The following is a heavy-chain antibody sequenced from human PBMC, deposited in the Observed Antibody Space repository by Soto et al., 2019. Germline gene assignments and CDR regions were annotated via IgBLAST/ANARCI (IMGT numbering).Heavy chain of an antibody. CDR2: MNPNSGNT. CDR3: ARGLWSVRFLEWTHFDDY. J-gene: IGHJ4*02. D-gene: IGHD3-3*01. V-gene: IGHV1-8*01. Sequence: ASVKVSCKASGYTFTSYDINWVRQATGQGLEWMGWMNPNSGNTGYAQKFQGRVTMTRNTSISTAYMELSSLRSEDTAVYYCARGLWSVRFLEWTHFDDYWGQGTLVTVSS. CDR1: GYTFTSYD.